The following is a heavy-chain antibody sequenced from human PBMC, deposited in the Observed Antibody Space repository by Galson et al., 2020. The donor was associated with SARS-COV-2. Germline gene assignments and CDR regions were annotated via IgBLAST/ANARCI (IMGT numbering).Heavy chain of an antibody. CDR2: IWSDGNHN. D-gene: IGHD3-22*01. V-gene: IGHV3-33*01. Sequence: GGSLRLSCAASGFRFSTYAMHWVRQAPAKGLEWLTAIWSDGNHNYYTDSVEGRFTISRDNSKDTVILQMNSLRAEDTAIYYCTTSIIVPGTLDYWGQGTLVSVSS. CDR1: GFRFSTYA. CDR3: TTSIIVPGTLDY. J-gene: IGHJ4*02.